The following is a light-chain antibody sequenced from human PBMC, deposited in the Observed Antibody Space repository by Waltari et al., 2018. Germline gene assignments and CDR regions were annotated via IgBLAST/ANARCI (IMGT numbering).Light chain of an antibody. J-gene: IGKJ4*01. CDR1: QDIRKN. V-gene: IGKV1-33*01. Sequence: DIQMTQSPSSLSASVGDRVTITCQASQDIRKNLNRFQQKPGKAPQVLIFDASNSQAAVPSMFSGSGSGTDFAFTISSLQPEDIGTYFCQQYANLPLTFGGGTRVEIK. CDR2: DAS. CDR3: QQYANLPLT.